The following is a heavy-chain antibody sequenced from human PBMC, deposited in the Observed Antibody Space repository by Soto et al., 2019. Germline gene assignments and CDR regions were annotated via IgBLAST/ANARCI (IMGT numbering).Heavy chain of an antibody. D-gene: IGHD5-18*01. CDR3: AKGSEAMVNFWFXP. CDR2: ISWNSGSI. CDR1: GFTFDDYA. Sequence: PGGSLRLSCAASGFTFDDYAMHWVRQAPGKGLEWVSGISWNSGSIGYADSVKGRFTISRDNAKNSLYLQMNSLRAEDTALYYCAKGSEAMVNFWFXPWGQGTLVTVSS. V-gene: IGHV3-9*01. J-gene: IGHJ5*02.